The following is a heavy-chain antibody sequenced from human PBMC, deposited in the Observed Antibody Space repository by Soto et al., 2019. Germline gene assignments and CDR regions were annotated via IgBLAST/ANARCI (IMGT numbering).Heavy chain of an antibody. CDR1: GFSFSSYW. J-gene: IGHJ6*02. Sequence: HPGGSLRLSCTASGFSFSSYWMHWVRQAPGSGLVWVSRLNTDGTDTDYADSVKGRFTMSRDTDMDTLYLRMNSLRAEDTAVYYCARELSAFGMDVWGQGTTVTVSS. D-gene: IGHD3-16*02. V-gene: IGHV3-74*01. CDR2: LNTDGTDT. CDR3: ARELSAFGMDV.